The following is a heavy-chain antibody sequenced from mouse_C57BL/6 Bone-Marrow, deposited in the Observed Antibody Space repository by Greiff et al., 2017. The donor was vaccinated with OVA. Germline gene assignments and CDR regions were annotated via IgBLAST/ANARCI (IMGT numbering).Heavy chain of an antibody. CDR2: IDPENGDT. Sequence: VQLKQSGAELVRPGASVKLSCTASGFNIKDDYMHWVKQRPEQGLEWIGWIDPENGDTEYASKFQGKATITADTSSNTAYLQLSSLTSEDTAVYYCTTRDYGSSYPFWYFDVWGTGTTVTVSS. V-gene: IGHV14-4*01. J-gene: IGHJ1*03. CDR1: GFNIKDDY. CDR3: TTRDYGSSYPFWYFDV. D-gene: IGHD1-1*01.